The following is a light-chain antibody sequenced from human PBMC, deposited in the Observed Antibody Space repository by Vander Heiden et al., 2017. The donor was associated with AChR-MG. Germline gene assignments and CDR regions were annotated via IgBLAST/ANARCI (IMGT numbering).Light chain of an antibody. Sequence: SSELTQDPAVSVALGHTVRVTCHGVGLGSNYESWYQQKHGQAPVLVIYGKHNRPSGMPDRFSGSSSGNTASLPITGVQAEDEADYYCNSRDSSGNHGDVVFGGGPRLTVL. CDR2: GKH. CDR3: NSRDSSGNHGDVV. V-gene: IGLV3-19*01. CDR1: GLGSNY. J-gene: IGLJ2*01.